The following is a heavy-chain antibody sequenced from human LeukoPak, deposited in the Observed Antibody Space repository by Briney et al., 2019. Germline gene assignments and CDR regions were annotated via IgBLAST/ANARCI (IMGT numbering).Heavy chain of an antibody. V-gene: IGHV4-30-2*01. CDR1: GGSISSGGYS. CDR2: IYHSGST. J-gene: IGHJ5*02. D-gene: IGHD3-10*01. CDR3: ARALTMVRGEDNWFDP. Sequence: PSQTLSLTCAVSGGSISSGGYSWSWIRQPPGKGLEWIGYIYHSGSTYYNPSLKSRVTISVDRSKNQFSLKLSSVTAADTAVYYCARALTMVRGEDNWFDPWGQGTLVTVSS.